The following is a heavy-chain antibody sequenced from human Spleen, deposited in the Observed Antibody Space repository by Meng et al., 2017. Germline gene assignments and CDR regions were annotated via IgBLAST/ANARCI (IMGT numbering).Heavy chain of an antibody. CDR1: GGSFSGYY. CDR3: ARVYERRGSSTLYYYYGMDV. V-gene: IGHV4-34*01. D-gene: IGHD1-26*01. J-gene: IGHJ6*02. Sequence: QVQLQQWGAGLLKPSETLSHTCAVYGGSFSGYYWSWIRQPPGKGLEWIGEINHSGSTNYNPSLKSRVTISVDTSKNQFSLKLSSVTAADTAVYYCARVYERRGSSTLYYYYGMDVWGQGTTVTVSS. CDR2: INHSGST.